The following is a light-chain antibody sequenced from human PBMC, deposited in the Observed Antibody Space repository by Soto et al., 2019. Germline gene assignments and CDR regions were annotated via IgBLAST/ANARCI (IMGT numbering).Light chain of an antibody. J-gene: IGKJ2*01. CDR3: QHYNRYSPYT. CDR2: TAS. CDR1: QSISTW. V-gene: IGKV1-5*03. Sequence: DIQMTQFPSTLSGSIGARVTITCRASQSISTWLAWYQQKAGKAPKLLIYTASSLETGVPSRFSGSGSGTEFTLTISSLQPDDFATYYCQHYNRYSPYTFGQGTRLEIK.